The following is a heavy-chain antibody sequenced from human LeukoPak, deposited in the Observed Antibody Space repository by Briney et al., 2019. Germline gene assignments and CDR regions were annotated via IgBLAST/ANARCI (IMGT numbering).Heavy chain of an antibody. CDR2: IYYSGST. CDR1: GGSISSSSYY. Sequence: PSETLSLTCTVSGGSISSSSYYWGWIRQPPGKGLEWIGSIYYSGSTYYNPSLKSRVTISVDTSKNQFSLKLSSVTAADTAVYYCARQWLPYDAFDIWGQGTMVTVSS. D-gene: IGHD3-22*01. J-gene: IGHJ3*02. V-gene: IGHV4-39*01. CDR3: ARQWLPYDAFDI.